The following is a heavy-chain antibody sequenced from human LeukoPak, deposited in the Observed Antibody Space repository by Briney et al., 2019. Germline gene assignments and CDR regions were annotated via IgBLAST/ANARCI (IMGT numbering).Heavy chain of an antibody. Sequence: GGSLRLSCAASGFTFSSYSMNWVRQAPGKGLEWVSSISSSSSYIYYADSVKGRFTISRDNAKNSLYLQMSSLRAEDTAMYYCARIGYTSSGFDYWGQGTLVTVSS. D-gene: IGHD6-13*01. V-gene: IGHV3-21*01. CDR2: ISSSSSYI. J-gene: IGHJ4*02. CDR3: ARIGYTSSGFDY. CDR1: GFTFSSYS.